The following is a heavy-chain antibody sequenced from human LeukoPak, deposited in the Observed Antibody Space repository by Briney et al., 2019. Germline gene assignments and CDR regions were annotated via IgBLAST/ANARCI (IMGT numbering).Heavy chain of an antibody. J-gene: IGHJ3*02. CDR1: GFTFSSYA. CDR3: AKVTYDFWSGYYGAFDI. V-gene: IGHV3-23*01. D-gene: IGHD3-3*01. Sequence: GGSLRLSCAASGFTFSSYAMSWVRQAPGKGLEWVSAISGSGGSTYYAGSVKGRFTISRDNSKNTLYLQMNSLRAEDTAVYYCAKVTYDFWSGYYGAFDIWGQGTMVTVSS. CDR2: ISGSGGST.